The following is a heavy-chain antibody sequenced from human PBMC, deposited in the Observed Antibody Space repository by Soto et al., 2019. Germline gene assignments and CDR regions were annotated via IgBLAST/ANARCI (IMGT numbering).Heavy chain of an antibody. CDR3: AKWGTDGYCSSTSCYSRTYYFDY. V-gene: IGHV3-23*01. CDR2: ISGSGGST. D-gene: IGHD2-2*01. Sequence: GGSLRLSCAASGFTFSSYAMSWVRQAPGKGLEWVSAISGSGGSTYYADSVKGRFTISRDNSKNTLYLQMNSLRAEDTAVYYCAKWGTDGYCSSTSCYSRTYYFDYWGQGTLVTVSS. CDR1: GFTFSSYA. J-gene: IGHJ4*02.